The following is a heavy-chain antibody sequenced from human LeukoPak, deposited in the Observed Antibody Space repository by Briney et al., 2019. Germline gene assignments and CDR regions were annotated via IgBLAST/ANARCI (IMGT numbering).Heavy chain of an antibody. CDR1: GGSISSYY. V-gene: IGHV4-4*07. J-gene: IGHJ4*02. Sequence: PSETLSLTCTVSGGSISSYYWSWIRQPAGKGLEWIGRIYTGGSTNYNPSLKSRVTMSVDSSNNQFSLKLSTVTAADTAVYYCARENTGSYREFDYWGQGTLVTVSS. CDR3: ARENTGSYREFDY. CDR2: IYTGGST. D-gene: IGHD1-26*01.